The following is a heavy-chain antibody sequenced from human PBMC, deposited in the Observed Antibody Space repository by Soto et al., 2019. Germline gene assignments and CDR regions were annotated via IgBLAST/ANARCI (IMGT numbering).Heavy chain of an antibody. Sequence: EVQLVESGGGLVQPGESLTLSCAASGFTFDDYAMHWVRQAPGKGLEWVSGISWNSGSIGYADSVKGRFTISRDNAKNSLYLQMNSLRAEDTALYYCAKGPGIAARLDYWGQGTLVTVSS. CDR1: GFTFDDYA. CDR2: ISWNSGSI. J-gene: IGHJ4*02. V-gene: IGHV3-9*01. D-gene: IGHD6-6*01. CDR3: AKGPGIAARLDY.